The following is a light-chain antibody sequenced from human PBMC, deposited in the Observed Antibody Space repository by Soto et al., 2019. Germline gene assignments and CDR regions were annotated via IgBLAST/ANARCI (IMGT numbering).Light chain of an antibody. CDR3: QHADSFPLIT. CDR2: WAS. V-gene: IGKV4-1*01. CDR1: QSVLYSSNNRNY. Sequence: DIVMTQSPDSLAVSLGERVTINYKSSQSVLYSSNNRNYLAWFQQKPGQPPKLLIYWASSRESGVPDRFSGSGSGTDFTLTISSLQPEDFATYYCQHADSFPLITFGQGTRLEI. J-gene: IGKJ5*01.